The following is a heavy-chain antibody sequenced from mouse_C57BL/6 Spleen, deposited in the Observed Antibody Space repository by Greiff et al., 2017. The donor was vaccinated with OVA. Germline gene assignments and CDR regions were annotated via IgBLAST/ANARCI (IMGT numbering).Heavy chain of an antibody. CDR3: ARDYYGSSYGYFDV. CDR2: ISHGGSYT. CDR1: GFTFSSYA. D-gene: IGHD1-1*01. Sequence: EVMLVESGGGLVKPGGSLKLSCAASGFTFSSYAMSWVRQTPEQRLEWVATISHGGSYTYYPDNVKGRSTISRDNAPNTLYLQMSQLTSEDTAMYNSARDYYGSSYGYFDVWGTGTTVTVSS. V-gene: IGHV5-4*01. J-gene: IGHJ1*03.